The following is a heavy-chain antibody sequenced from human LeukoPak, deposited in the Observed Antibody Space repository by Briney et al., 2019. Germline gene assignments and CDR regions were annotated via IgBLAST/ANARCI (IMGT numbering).Heavy chain of an antibody. J-gene: IGHJ4*02. V-gene: IGHV4-59*08. CDR1: GGSISSYY. CDR2: IYYSGST. CDR3: ARLWSPWFGDSPTDY. D-gene: IGHD3-10*01. Sequence: KSSETLSLTCTVSGGSISSYYWSWIRQPPGKGLEWIGYIYYSGSTNYNPSLKSRVTISVDTSKNQFSLKLSSVTAADTAVYYCARLWSPWFGDSPTDYWGQGTLVTVSS.